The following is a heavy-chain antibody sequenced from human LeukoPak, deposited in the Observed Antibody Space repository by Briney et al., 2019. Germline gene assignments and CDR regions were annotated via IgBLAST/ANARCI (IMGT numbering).Heavy chain of an antibody. CDR2: INSDGSST. J-gene: IGHJ4*02. D-gene: IGHD3-10*01. CDR3: ARDRPLWDYYGSGSYYYFDY. CDR1: GFTFSSYW. Sequence: PGGSLRLSCAASGFTFSSYWMHWVRQAPGKGLVWVSRINSDGSSTSYADSVKGRFTISRDNAKNTLYLQMNSLRAEDTAVYYCARDRPLWDYYGSGSYYYFDYWGQGTLVTVSS. V-gene: IGHV3-74*01.